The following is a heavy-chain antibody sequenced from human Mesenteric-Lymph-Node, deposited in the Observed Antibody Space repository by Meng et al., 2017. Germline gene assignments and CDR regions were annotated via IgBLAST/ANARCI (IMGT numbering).Heavy chain of an antibody. J-gene: IGHJ6*02. CDR2: IWYDGSNK. Sequence: LSLTCAASGFTFSSYGMHWVRQAPGKGLEWVAVIWYDGSNKYYADSVKGRFTISRDNSKNTLYLQMNSLRAEDTAVYYCARDDYGDYVFRSLLYYYYYGMDVWGQGTTVTVSS. V-gene: IGHV3-33*01. D-gene: IGHD4-17*01. CDR3: ARDDYGDYVFRSLLYYYYYGMDV. CDR1: GFTFSSYG.